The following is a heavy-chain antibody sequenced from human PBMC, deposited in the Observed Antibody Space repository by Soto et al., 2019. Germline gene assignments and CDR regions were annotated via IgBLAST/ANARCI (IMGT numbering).Heavy chain of an antibody. D-gene: IGHD3-22*01. J-gene: IGHJ5*02. V-gene: IGHV4-39*01. CDR1: GGSISSSSYY. Sequence: SETLSLTCTVSGGSISSSSYYWGWIRQPPGKGLEWIGSIYYSGSTYYNPSLKSRVTISVDTSKNQFSLKLSSVTAADTAVYYCARHWSITMIVVVITSWFDPWGQGTLVTVSS. CDR3: ARHWSITMIVVVITSWFDP. CDR2: IYYSGST.